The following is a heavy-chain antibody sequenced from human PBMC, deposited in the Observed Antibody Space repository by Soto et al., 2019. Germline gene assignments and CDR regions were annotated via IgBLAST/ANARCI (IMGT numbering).Heavy chain of an antibody. D-gene: IGHD3-10*01. CDR1: GFTFAGYG. CDR3: AKGRGYSSGSYQLGMDV. J-gene: IGHJ6*02. V-gene: IGHV3-23*01. CDR2: ISGSVVST. Sequence: PGGSLRLSCAASGFTFAGYGMSWVRQAPGKGLEWVAAISGSVVSTYYADPVKGRFTISRDNSKNTLYLQVNSLRAEDTAVYYCAKGRGYSSGSYQLGMDVWGQGTTVTVSS.